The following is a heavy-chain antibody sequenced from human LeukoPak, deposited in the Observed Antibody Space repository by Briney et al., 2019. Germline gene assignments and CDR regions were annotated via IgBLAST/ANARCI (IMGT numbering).Heavy chain of an antibody. CDR3: AKIYSGSYYGVRPFDY. CDR1: GFTFSSYA. D-gene: IGHD1-26*01. CDR2: ISGSGGST. V-gene: IGHV3-23*01. Sequence: GGSLRLSCAASGFTFSSYAMSWVRQAPGKGLEWVSAISGSGGSTYYADSVKGRFTISRDNSKNTLYLQMNSLRAEDTAVYYCAKIYSGSYYGVRPFDYWGQGTLVTVSS. J-gene: IGHJ4*02.